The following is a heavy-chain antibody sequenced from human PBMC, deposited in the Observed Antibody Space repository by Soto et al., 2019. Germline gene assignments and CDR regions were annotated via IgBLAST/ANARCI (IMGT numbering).Heavy chain of an antibody. J-gene: IGHJ4*02. D-gene: IGHD6-13*01. Sequence: GPTLVNPTQTLTLTCTFSGFSLSTSGVGVGWIRQPPGKALEWLALIYWNDDKRYSPSLKSRLTITKDTSKNQVVLTMTNMDPVDTATYYCAHRRVYSSRGSTSGGVDYWGQGTLVTVSS. V-gene: IGHV2-5*01. CDR1: GFSLSTSGVG. CDR3: AHRRVYSSRGSTSGGVDY. CDR2: IYWNDDK.